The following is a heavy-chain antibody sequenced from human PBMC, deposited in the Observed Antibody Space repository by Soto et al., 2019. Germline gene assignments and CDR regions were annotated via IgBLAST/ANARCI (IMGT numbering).Heavy chain of an antibody. J-gene: IGHJ4*02. Sequence: SETLSLTCTVSGGSISSSSYYWGWIRQPPGKGLEWIGSIYYSGSTYYNPSLKSRVTISVDTSKNQFSLKLSSVTAADTAVYYCARVLSTVTPYLFDYRGQRTLVTVSS. CDR2: IYYSGST. D-gene: IGHD4-4*01. V-gene: IGHV4-39*07. CDR1: GGSISSSSYY. CDR3: ARVLSTVTPYLFDY.